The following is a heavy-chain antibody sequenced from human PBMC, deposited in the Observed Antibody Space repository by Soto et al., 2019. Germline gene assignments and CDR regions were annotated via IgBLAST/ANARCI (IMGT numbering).Heavy chain of an antibody. J-gene: IGHJ4*02. CDR1: GFTFTSYW. Sequence: GESLKIYCKGSGFTFTSYWIHWVRQMPGKGLEWMGIIYPVDSDSSYSPSFHGQYTISADKPINTPYLPWTRLKDSDTAIYYCAKHGVYCSTTTCSKFNYWGQGTLVTVSS. D-gene: IGHD2-2*01. CDR3: AKHGVYCSTTTCSKFNY. V-gene: IGHV5-51*01. CDR2: IYPVDSDS.